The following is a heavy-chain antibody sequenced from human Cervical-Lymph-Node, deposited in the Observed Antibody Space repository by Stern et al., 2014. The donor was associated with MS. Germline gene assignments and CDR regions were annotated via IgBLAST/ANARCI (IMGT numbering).Heavy chain of an antibody. CDR2: IWDDGSNK. Sequence: QVQLVQSGGGVVQPGRSLRLSCAASGFTFSSYGMHWVRQAPGKGLEWVAVIWDDGSNKYYADSVKGRFTISRDNSKNTLYLQMNSLRAEDTAVYYCARETSPSSSGGYYYGMDVWGQGTTVTVSS. CDR3: ARETSPSSSGGYYYGMDV. CDR1: GFTFSSYG. J-gene: IGHJ6*02. V-gene: IGHV3-33*01. D-gene: IGHD6-13*01.